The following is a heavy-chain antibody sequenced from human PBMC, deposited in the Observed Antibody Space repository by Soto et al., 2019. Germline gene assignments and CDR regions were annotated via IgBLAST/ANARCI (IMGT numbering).Heavy chain of an antibody. CDR1: GYTFTRSG. CDR3: ARGFLEWLSPSFDY. V-gene: IGHV1-18*01. J-gene: IGHJ4*02. D-gene: IGHD3-3*01. CDR2: ISAYNGNT. Sequence: ASVKVSCEASGYTFTRSGIRWVRHAPGQGLEWMGWISAYNGNTNYAQKLQGRVTMTTDTSTSTAYMELRSLRSDDTAVYYCARGFLEWLSPSFDYWGQGTLVTVSS.